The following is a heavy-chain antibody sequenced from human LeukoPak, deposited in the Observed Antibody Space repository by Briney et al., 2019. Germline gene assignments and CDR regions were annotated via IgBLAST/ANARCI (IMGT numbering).Heavy chain of an antibody. J-gene: IGHJ4*02. D-gene: IGHD2-15*01. CDR2: ISSNGGSI. CDR1: GLPFSRYA. Sequence: PGGSLRLSCAASGLPFSRYAMNWVRQAPGKGLQWVSSISSNGGSIYYADSVKGRFTISRDNSKNTLYLQMNSLRAEDTAVYYCAKSADLNVVVVAAFDYWGQGTLVTVSS. V-gene: IGHV3-23*01. CDR3: AKSADLNVVVVAAFDY.